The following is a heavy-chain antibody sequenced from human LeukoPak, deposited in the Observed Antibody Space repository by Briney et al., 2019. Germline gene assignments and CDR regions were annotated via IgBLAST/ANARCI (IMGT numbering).Heavy chain of an antibody. J-gene: IGHJ4*02. CDR1: GYSISSGYY. CDR2: IYHSGST. CDR3: AREVVTTILMFDY. D-gene: IGHD5-12*01. Sequence: PSETLSLTCTVSGYSISSGYYWGWIRQPPGKGLEWIGTIYHSGSTYYNPSLKSRVTISVDTSKNQFSLRLNSVSAADTAVYYCAREVVTTILMFDYWGQGNLVIVSS. V-gene: IGHV4-38-2*02.